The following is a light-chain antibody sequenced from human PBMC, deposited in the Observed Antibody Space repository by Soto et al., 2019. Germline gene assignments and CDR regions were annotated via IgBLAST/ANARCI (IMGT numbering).Light chain of an antibody. CDR1: QSVSSSY. Sequence: IVLTQSPGTLALSPGGRATLSCRASQSVSSSYLSWYQQKPGQAPRLLIYGASTRATGIPARFSGSGSGTDFTLTISRLEPEDFAVYYCQQYGSSRTFGQGTRLEIK. CDR2: GAS. CDR3: QQYGSSRT. J-gene: IGKJ5*01. V-gene: IGKV3-20*01.